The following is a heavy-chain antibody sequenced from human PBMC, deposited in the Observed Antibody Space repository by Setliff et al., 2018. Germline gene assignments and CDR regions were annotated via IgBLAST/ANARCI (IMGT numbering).Heavy chain of an antibody. D-gene: IGHD3-22*01. V-gene: IGHV4-4*08. CDR3: ARARSGDYSDSTGYLDY. CDR2: IYTSGST. CDR1: GGSISNYY. Sequence: ETLSLTCTVSGGSISNYYWTWIRQPPGKGLDWIGYIYTSGSTNYNPSLKSRVTISVDTSKNQFSLKLSSVSAADTAVYYCARARSGDYSDSTGYLDYWGQGTLVTVSS. J-gene: IGHJ4*02.